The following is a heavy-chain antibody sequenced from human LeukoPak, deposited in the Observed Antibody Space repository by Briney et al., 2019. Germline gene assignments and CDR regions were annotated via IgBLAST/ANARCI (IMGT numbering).Heavy chain of an antibody. CDR1: GFTFSSYA. Sequence: GGSLRLSCAASGFTFSSYAMSWVRQAPGKGLEWVSGISGSGGSTYYADSVKGRFTISRDNSKNTLYLQMNSLRAEDTAVYYCAKGGYCRSTSCYMYFVDYWGRGTLVTVSS. CDR3: AKGGYCRSTSCYMYFVDY. J-gene: IGHJ4*02. CDR2: ISGSGGST. D-gene: IGHD2-2*02. V-gene: IGHV3-23*01.